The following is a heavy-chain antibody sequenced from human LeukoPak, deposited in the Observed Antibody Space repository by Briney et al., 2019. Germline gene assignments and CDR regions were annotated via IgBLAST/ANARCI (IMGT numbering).Heavy chain of an antibody. V-gene: IGHV3-7*01. Sequence: GGPLILSCAASGFTFSNYWMNWVRQAPGKGLEWVANIKQDGNEKYYVDSVKGRFTISRDNAKNSLYLQMNSLRVEDTAVYYCAKPITVSGASDGFDIWDQGTMVTVSS. CDR1: GFTFSNYW. CDR3: AKPITVSGASDGFDI. D-gene: IGHD3-3*01. CDR2: IKQDGNEK. J-gene: IGHJ3*02.